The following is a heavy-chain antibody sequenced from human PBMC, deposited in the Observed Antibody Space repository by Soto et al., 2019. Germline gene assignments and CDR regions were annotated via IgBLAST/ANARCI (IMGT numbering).Heavy chain of an antibody. CDR1: GFTFSNSW. Sequence: GGSLRLSCVVSGFTFSNSWMTWVRQAPGKGLEWVANMNQDGSEKYYEDSVKGRFTISRDNAKNSLSLQMNSLRAEDTAVYFCARDNRGTFDYWGQGALVTVSS. V-gene: IGHV3-7*03. CDR2: MNQDGSEK. CDR3: ARDNRGTFDY. J-gene: IGHJ4*02. D-gene: IGHD7-27*01.